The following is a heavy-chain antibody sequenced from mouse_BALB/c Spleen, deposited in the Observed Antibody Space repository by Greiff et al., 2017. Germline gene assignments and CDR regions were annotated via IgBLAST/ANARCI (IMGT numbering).Heavy chain of an antibody. V-gene: IGHV1-9*01. D-gene: IGHD1-1*01. CDR1: GYTFSSYW. CDR3: ARRLNYYGSSYDAMDY. J-gene: IGHJ4*01. CDR2: ILPGSGST. Sequence: QVQLQQSGAELMKPGASVKISCKATGYTFSSYWIEWVKQRPGHGLEWIGEILPGSGSTNYNEKFKGKATFTADTSSNTAYMQLSSLTSEDSAVHYCARRLNYYGSSYDAMDYWGQGTSVTVSS.